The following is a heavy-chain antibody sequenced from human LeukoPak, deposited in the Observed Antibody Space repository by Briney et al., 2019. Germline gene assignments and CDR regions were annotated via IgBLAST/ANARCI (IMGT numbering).Heavy chain of an antibody. D-gene: IGHD2-21*02. CDR2: ISYDGTKK. Sequence: GGSLRLSCAASGFIFSNYGMHWVRQAPGKGLEWVAVISYDGTKKYFADSVKGRFTISRDNSKNTLFLQMNSLRVEDTAVYYCAKDLERHIVVVTASAVDYWGQGTLVTVSS. V-gene: IGHV3-30*18. CDR1: GFIFSNYG. CDR3: AKDLERHIVVVTASAVDY. J-gene: IGHJ4*02.